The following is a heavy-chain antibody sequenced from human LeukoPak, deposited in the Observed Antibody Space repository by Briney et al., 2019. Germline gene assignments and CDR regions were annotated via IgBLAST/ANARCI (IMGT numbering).Heavy chain of an antibody. CDR1: GFTFSNAW. V-gene: IGHV3-15*01. D-gene: IGHD3-3*02. CDR3: TPHLNY. J-gene: IGHJ4*02. CDR2: IKGKTDGGTT. Sequence: TGGSLRLSCAASGFTFSNAWMSWVPHAPGKGLEWVGRIKGKTDGGTTDYAAPVKGRFTISRDDSKNTLYLQMNSLKTEDTAVYYCTPHLNYWGQGTLVTVSS.